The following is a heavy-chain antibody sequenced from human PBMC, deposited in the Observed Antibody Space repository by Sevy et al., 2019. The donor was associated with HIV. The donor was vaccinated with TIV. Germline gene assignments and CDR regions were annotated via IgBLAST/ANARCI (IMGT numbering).Heavy chain of an antibody. CDR2: ISSSSSYI. CDR1: GFDFANAW. V-gene: IGHV3-21*01. J-gene: IGHJ4*02. Sequence: GGSLRLSCTASGFDFANAWMNWVRQAPGKGLEWVSSISSSSSYIYYADSVKGRFTISRDNAKNSLYLQMNSLRAEDTAVYYCAREEEDYVWGTSRDLTFFDYWGQGTLVTVSS. CDR3: AREEEDYVWGTSRDLTFFDY. D-gene: IGHD3-16*02.